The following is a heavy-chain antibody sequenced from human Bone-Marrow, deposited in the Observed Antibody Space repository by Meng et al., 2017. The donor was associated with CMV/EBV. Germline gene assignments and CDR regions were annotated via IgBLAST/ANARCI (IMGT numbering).Heavy chain of an antibody. V-gene: IGHV1-2*02. J-gene: IGHJ6*02. CDR1: GYTFSNYD. CDR3: ARGAPAAILAYYYYYGMDV. CDR2: INPNSGGT. Sequence: ASVKVSCKASGYTFSNYDINWVRQATGQGLEWMGWINPNSGGTNYAQKFQGRVTMTRDTSISTAYMELSRLRSDDTAVYYCARGAPAAILAYYYYYGMDVWGQGTTVTVSS. D-gene: IGHD2-2*02.